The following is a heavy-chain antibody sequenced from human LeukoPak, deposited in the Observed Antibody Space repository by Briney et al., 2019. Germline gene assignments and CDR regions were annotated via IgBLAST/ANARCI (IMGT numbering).Heavy chain of an antibody. J-gene: IGHJ4*02. CDR2: IYYSGST. D-gene: IGHD3-3*01. CDR1: GGSMNNYY. CDR3: ARESLNYDFWSGSNYFDY. V-gene: IGHV4-59*12. Sequence: SSETLSLTCTVSGGSMNNYYWTWIRQPPGKGLEWIGYIYYSGSTNYNPPLKSRVTISVDTSKNQFSLKLTSVTAADSAVYYCARESLNYDFWSGSNYFDYWGQGTLVTVSS.